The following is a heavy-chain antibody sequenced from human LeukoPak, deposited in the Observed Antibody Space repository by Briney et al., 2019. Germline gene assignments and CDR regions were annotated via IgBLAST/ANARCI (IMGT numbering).Heavy chain of an antibody. V-gene: IGHV1-2*06. CDR2: INPNSGGT. J-gene: IGHJ4*02. D-gene: IGHD2-2*03. CDR1: GYTFTGHY. Sequence: ASVKVSCKASGYTFTGHYMHWVRRAPGQGLEWMGRINPNSGGTNYAQKFQGRVTMTRDTSISTAYMELSRLRSDDTAVYYCASFGYCSSTSCYSQSSDFDYWGQGTLVTVSS. CDR3: ASFGYCSSTSCYSQSSDFDY.